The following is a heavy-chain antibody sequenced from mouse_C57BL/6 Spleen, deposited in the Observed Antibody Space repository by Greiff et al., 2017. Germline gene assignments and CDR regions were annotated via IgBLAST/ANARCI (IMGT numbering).Heavy chain of an antibody. CDR3: ARDLLGLWYFDV. CDR1: GFTFSDYY. V-gene: IGHV5-16*01. J-gene: IGHJ1*03. CDR2: INYDGSST. D-gene: IGHD4-1*01. Sequence: EVKLVESEGGLVQPGSSMKLSCTASGFTFSDYYMAWVRQVPEKGLEWVANINYDGSSTYYLDSLKSRFIISRDNAKNILYLQMSSLKSEDTATXYCARDLLGLWYFDVWGTGTTVTVSS.